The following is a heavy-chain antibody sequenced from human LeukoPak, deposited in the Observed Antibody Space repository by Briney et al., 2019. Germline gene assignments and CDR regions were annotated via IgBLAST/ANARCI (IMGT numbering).Heavy chain of an antibody. CDR1: GFTFSSYG. CDR2: ISYDGSNK. CDR3: ANENYYGSGSYPDY. V-gene: IGHV3-30*18. D-gene: IGHD3-10*01. Sequence: GGSLRLSCAASGFTFSSYGIHWVRQAPGRGLEWVALISYDGSNKYYADSVKGRFTISRDNSKNTLYLQMNSLRAEDTAVYYCANENYYGSGSYPDYWGQGTLVTVSS. J-gene: IGHJ4*02.